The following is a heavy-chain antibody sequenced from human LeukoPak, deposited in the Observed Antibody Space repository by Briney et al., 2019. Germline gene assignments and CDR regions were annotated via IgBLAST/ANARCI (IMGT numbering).Heavy chain of an antibody. CDR1: GGSLSGYY. CDR3: ARQWLVSPLFDY. CDR2: INHSGST. D-gene: IGHD6-19*01. Sequence: PSETLSLTCADYGGSLSGYYWSWIRQPPGKGLEWIGEINHSGSTNYNPPLKSRVTISVDTSKNQLSLKLSSMTAADTAVYYCARQWLVSPLFDYWGQGTLVTVSS. J-gene: IGHJ4*02. V-gene: IGHV4-34*01.